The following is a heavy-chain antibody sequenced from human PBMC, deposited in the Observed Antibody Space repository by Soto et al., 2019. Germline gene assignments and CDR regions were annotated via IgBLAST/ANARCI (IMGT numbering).Heavy chain of an antibody. D-gene: IGHD3-3*01. V-gene: IGHV4-34*01. Sequence: PSETLSLTCAVYGGSFSGYYWSWIRQPPGKGLERIGEINHSGSTNYNPSLKSRVTISVDTSKNQFSLKLSSVTAADTAVYYCARFKSANFHFDYWGQGTLVTVSS. CDR3: ARFKSANFHFDY. CDR2: INHSGST. J-gene: IGHJ4*02. CDR1: GGSFSGYY.